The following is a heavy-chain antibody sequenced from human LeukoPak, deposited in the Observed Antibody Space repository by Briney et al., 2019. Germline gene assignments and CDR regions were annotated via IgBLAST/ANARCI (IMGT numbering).Heavy chain of an antibody. CDR1: GGSISNYY. Sequence: SETLSLTCSVSGGSISNYYWSWIRRPPGKGLEWIGYIYYSGTTNYNPSLKSRVTISVDTSKGQFSLKLNSVTAADTAVYYCARGGGVFDYWGQGTLVTVSS. V-gene: IGHV4-59*01. CDR2: IYYSGTT. J-gene: IGHJ4*02. CDR3: ARGGGVFDY. D-gene: IGHD2-8*02.